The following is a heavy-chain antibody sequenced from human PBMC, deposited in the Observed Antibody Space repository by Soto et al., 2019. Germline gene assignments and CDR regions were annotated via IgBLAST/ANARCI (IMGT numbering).Heavy chain of an antibody. Sequence: GGSLRLSCAASGFTFSSYWMSWVRQAPGKGLEWVSSISSTTNYIYYGDSMKGRFTISRDNAKNSLYLEMNSLRAEDTAVYYCARESEDLTSNFDYWGQGTLVTVSS. CDR1: GFTFSSYW. CDR3: ARESEDLTSNFDY. J-gene: IGHJ4*02. V-gene: IGHV3-21*06. CDR2: ISSTTNYI.